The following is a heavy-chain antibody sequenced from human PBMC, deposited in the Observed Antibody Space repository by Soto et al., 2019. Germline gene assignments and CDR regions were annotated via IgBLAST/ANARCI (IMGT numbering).Heavy chain of an antibody. Sequence: GGSLRLSCAASGFTFSSYWMSWVRQAPGKGLEWVSSISSTTNYIYYGDSMKGRFTISRDNAKNSLYLEMNSLRAEDTAVYYCARESEDLTSNFDYWGQGTLVTVSS. CDR1: GFTFSSYW. CDR3: ARESEDLTSNFDY. J-gene: IGHJ4*02. V-gene: IGHV3-21*06. CDR2: ISSTTNYI.